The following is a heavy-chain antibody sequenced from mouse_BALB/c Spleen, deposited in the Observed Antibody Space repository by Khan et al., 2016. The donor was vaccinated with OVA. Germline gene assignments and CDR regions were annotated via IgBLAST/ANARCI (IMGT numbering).Heavy chain of an antibody. CDR3: ARIKKIVATYFDY. V-gene: IGHV1S81*02. CDR2: TNPTNGRT. CDR1: GYTFTSYW. J-gene: IGHJ2*01. Sequence: QIQLVQSGAELVKAGASVKMSCMASGYTFTSYWMHWVKQRLGQGLEWFAETNPTNGRTYYNEKFNSKATLTVDKSSSTAYMLLSGPTFEDSAVYYCARIKKIVATYFDYWGQGTTLTVSS. D-gene: IGHD1-1*01.